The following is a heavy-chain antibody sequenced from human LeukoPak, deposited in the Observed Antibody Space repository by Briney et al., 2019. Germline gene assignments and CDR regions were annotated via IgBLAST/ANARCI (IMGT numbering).Heavy chain of an antibody. D-gene: IGHD3-10*01. CDR2: ISSSSSTI. CDR1: GFTFSSYS. J-gene: IGHJ3*02. CDR3: ARDSELLWFGELGAFDI. V-gene: IGHV3-48*04. Sequence: GGSLRLSCAASGFTFSSYSMNWVRQAPGKGLEWVSYISSSSSTIYYADSVKGRFTISRDNAKNSLYLQMNSLRAEDTAVYYCARDSELLWFGELGAFDIWGQGTMVTVSS.